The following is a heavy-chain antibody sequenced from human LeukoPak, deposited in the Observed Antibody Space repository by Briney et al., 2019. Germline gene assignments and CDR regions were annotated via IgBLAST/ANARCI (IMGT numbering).Heavy chain of an antibody. CDR3: APSGMATTSLGRYFDY. V-gene: IGHV3-23*01. J-gene: IGHJ4*02. Sequence: PGGSLRLSCAASGFTFSSYAMSWVRQAPGKGLEWVSAISGSGGSTYYADSVKGRFTISRDNSKNTLYLQMNSLRAEDTAVYYCAPSGMATTSLGRYFDYWGQGTLVTVSS. CDR2: ISGSGGST. D-gene: IGHD5-24*01. CDR1: GFTFSSYA.